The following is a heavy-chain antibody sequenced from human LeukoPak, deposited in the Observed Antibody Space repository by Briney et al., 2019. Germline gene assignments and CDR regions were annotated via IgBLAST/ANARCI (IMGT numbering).Heavy chain of an antibody. CDR1: GYTFTSYY. CDR2: INPSGGST. V-gene: IGHV1-46*01. J-gene: IGHJ2*01. D-gene: IGHD6-6*01. Sequence: ASVTVSCTASGYTFTSYYMHWVRQAPGQGLEWMGIINPSGGSTSYAQKFQGRVTMTRDTSTSTVYMELSSLRSEGTAVYYCARGVAARPRISRYFDLWGRGTLVTVSS. CDR3: ARGVAARPRISRYFDL.